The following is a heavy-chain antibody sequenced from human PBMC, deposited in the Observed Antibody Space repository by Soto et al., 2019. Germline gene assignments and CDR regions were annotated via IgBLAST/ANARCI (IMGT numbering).Heavy chain of an antibody. CDR1: GGSISSGGYY. CDR2: IYYSGST. Sequence: QVQLQESGPGLVKPSQTLSLTCTVSGGSISSGGYYWSWIRQHPGKGLEWIGYIYYSGSTYYNPSLKRRVTXSXGXXKNQFSLKLSSVTAADTAVYYCARSPEATVTAFDYWGQGTLVTVSS. V-gene: IGHV4-31*03. CDR3: ARSPEATVTAFDY. D-gene: IGHD4-17*01. J-gene: IGHJ4*02.